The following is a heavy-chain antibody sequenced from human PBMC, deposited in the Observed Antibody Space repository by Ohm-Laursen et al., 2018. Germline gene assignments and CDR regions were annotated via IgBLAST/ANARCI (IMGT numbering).Heavy chain of an antibody. Sequence: TQTLTLTSTFSGFSLSTSGMCVSWIRQPPGKALEWLACIDWDDDKFYSTSLKTRLTISQDTSKNQVVLTVTHMDPVDTAPYYCARIRRYSSSWFYFDYWGQGTLGTVSS. CDR2: IDWDDDK. CDR3: ARIRRYSSSWFYFDY. CDR1: GFSLSTSGMC. D-gene: IGHD6-13*01. V-gene: IGHV2-70*16. J-gene: IGHJ4*02.